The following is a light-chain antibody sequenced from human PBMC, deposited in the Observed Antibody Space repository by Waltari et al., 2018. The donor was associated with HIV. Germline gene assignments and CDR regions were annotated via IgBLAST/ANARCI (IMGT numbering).Light chain of an antibody. Sequence: SYELTQPLSVSVALGQTARLTCGGSNIGRKNVHWYQHKPGLAPVLVIYRESNRPSGIPARFSASNSGNTATLTISRAQAGDEADYYCQVWDSSTGVFGGGTKLTFL. V-gene: IGLV3-9*01. J-gene: IGLJ2*01. CDR1: NIGRKN. CDR2: RES. CDR3: QVWDSSTGV.